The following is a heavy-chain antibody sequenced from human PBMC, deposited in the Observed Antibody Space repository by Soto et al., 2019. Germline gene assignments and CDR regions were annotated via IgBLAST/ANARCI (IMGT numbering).Heavy chain of an antibody. D-gene: IGHD2-15*01. V-gene: IGHV3-53*04. CDR1: GFTVSSSY. J-gene: IGHJ6*04. Sequence: EVQLVESGGGLVQPGGSLRLSCSASGFTVSSSYINWVRQAPGKGLEWVSTFYSGGKTYYADSVKGRFTISRHSSENTLYLQMNSLRSEDPAVYYCASAGQYCTTGTCYPASMGVWGEGTTVTVSS. CDR3: ASAGQYCTTGTCYPASMGV. CDR2: FYSGGKT.